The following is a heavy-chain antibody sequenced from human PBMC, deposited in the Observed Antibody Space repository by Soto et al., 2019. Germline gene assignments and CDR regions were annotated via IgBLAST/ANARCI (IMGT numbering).Heavy chain of an antibody. CDR2: IIPIFGTA. CDR3: ARPHIHYYDSSDDAFDI. J-gene: IGHJ3*02. D-gene: IGHD3-22*01. Sequence: GASVKVSCKASGGTFSSYAISWVRQAPGQGLEWMGGIIPIFGTANYAQKFQGRVTITADESTSTAYMELSSLRSEDTAVYCCARPHIHYYDSSDDAFDIWGQGTMVTVSS. CDR1: GGTFSSYA. V-gene: IGHV1-69*13.